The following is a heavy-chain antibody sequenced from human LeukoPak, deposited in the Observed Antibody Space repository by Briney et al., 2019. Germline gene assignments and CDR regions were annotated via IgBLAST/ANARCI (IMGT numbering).Heavy chain of an antibody. V-gene: IGHV4-34*01. Sequence: KPSETLSLTCAVYGGSFSGYYWSWIRQPPGKGLEWIGEINHSGSTNYNPSLISRVTISVDTSKNQFSLKLSSVTAADTAVCYCAREAPDAFDIWGQGTMVTVSS. CDR3: AREAPDAFDI. CDR2: INHSGST. J-gene: IGHJ3*02. CDR1: GGSFSGYY.